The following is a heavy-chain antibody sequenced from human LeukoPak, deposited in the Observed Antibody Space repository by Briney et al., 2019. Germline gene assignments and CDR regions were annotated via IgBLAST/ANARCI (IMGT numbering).Heavy chain of an antibody. CDR1: GFTFSSFV. Sequence: PGGSLRLSCSASGFTFSSFVMHWVRQAPGKGLEYVSAISSKRHSTYYADSVKGRFTISRDNSKNRLYLQMSSLRAEDTAVYYCVVRWELRVAFDIWGQGTMVTVSS. V-gene: IGHV3-64D*06. J-gene: IGHJ3*02. CDR3: VVRWELRVAFDI. CDR2: ISSKRHST. D-gene: IGHD1-26*01.